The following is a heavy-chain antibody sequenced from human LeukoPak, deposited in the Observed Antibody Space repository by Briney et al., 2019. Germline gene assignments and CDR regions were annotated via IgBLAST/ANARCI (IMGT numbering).Heavy chain of an antibody. J-gene: IGHJ4*02. D-gene: IGHD3-10*01. CDR2: INHSGST. CDR3: ARGGYGSGSYYNY. CDR1: GGSFSGYY. Sequence: SETLSLTCALYGGSFSGYYWSWLRQPPGKGLEWIGEINHSGSTNYNPSLKSRVTISVDTSKNQFSLILSSVTAADTAVYYCARGGYGSGSYYNYWGQGTLVTVSS. V-gene: IGHV4-34*01.